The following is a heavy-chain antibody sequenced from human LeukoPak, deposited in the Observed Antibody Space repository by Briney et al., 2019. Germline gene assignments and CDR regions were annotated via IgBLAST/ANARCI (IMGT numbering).Heavy chain of an antibody. CDR1: GFTFSSYA. CDR2: MSGSGGST. CDR3: AKDREYSYVYDAFDI. Sequence: GGSLRLSCAASGFTFSSYAMSWVRQAPGKGLEWVSGMSGSGGSTYYADSVKGRFTISRDNSKNTLYLQMNTLRAEDAAVYYCAKDREYSYVYDAFDIWGQGTLVTVSS. J-gene: IGHJ3*02. V-gene: IGHV3-23*01. D-gene: IGHD3-16*01.